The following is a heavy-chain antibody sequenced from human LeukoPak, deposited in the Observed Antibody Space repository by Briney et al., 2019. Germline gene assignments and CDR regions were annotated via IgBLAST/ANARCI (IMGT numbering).Heavy chain of an antibody. D-gene: IGHD4-17*01. Sequence: GGTLRLSCAASGFTFSSYGMSWVRQAPGKGLEWVSAISGSGGSTYYADSVKGRFTISRDISKSAVYLQMNSLRAEDTAGYYCARDSYGDANFDSWGQGTLVTVSS. J-gene: IGHJ4*02. V-gene: IGHV3-23*01. CDR1: GFTFSSYG. CDR3: ARDSYGDANFDS. CDR2: ISGSGGST.